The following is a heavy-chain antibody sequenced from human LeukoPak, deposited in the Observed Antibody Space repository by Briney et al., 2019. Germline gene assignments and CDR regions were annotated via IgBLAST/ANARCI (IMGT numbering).Heavy chain of an antibody. CDR2: ISGSGGST. Sequence: PGGSLRLSCAASGFPFSSYSMNWVRQAPGKGLEWVSAISGSGGSTYYADSVKGRFTISRDNSKNTLYLQMNSLRAEDTAVYYCAKDQAFFPASDELARKQVSTMVRGENENWFDPWGQGTLVTVSS. CDR3: AKDQAFFPASDELARKQVSTMVRGENENWFDP. D-gene: IGHD3-10*01. CDR1: GFPFSSYS. J-gene: IGHJ5*02. V-gene: IGHV3-23*01.